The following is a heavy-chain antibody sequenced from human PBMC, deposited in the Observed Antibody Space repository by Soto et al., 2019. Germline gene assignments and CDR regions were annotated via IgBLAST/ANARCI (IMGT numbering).Heavy chain of an antibody. CDR1: GFTFSSYS. CDR2: ISSSSSYI. V-gene: IGHV3-21*01. J-gene: IGHJ3*02. D-gene: IGHD3-3*01. CDR3: ARVGDFKAFDI. Sequence: GGSLRLSCAASGFTFSSYSMNWVRQAPGKGLEWVSSISSSSSYIYYADSVKGRFTISRDNAKNSLYLQMNSLRAEDTAVYYCARVGDFKAFDIWGQGTMVTVSS.